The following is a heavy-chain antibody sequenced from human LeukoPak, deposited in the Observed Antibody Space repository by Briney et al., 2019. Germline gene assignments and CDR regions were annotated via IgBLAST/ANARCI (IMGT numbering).Heavy chain of an antibody. D-gene: IGHD3-22*01. CDR1: GFTFSSYG. V-gene: IGHV3-30*02. J-gene: IGHJ3*02. CDR3: AKDLVRITMIVADRGCAFDI. CDR2: IRYDGSNK. Sequence: PGGSLRLSCAASGFTFSSYGMHWVRQAPGKGLEWVAFIRYDGSNKYYADSVKGRFTISRDNSKNTLYLQMNSLRAEDTAVYYCAKDLVRITMIVADRGCAFDIWGQGTMVTVSS.